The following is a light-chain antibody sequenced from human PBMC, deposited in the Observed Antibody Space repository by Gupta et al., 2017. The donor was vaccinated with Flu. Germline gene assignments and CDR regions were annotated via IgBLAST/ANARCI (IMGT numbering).Light chain of an antibody. CDR3: HVWNGNNYV. V-gene: IGLV3-9*02. CDR1: KIEYKS. J-gene: IGLJ2*01. CDR2: RDH. Sequence: SYDLTQPLSVSVALGQTANITCGGSKIEYKSVHWYLQRPDLAPMMVIYRDHNRPSGVPELFSGSNSGTTATPTISRVEAGDEASYYCHVWNGNNYVFGGGTKLTVL.